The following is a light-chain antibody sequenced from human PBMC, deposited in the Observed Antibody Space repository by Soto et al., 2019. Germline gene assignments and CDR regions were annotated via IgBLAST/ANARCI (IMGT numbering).Light chain of an antibody. J-gene: IGKJ1*01. CDR1: QGISTY. CDR2: AAS. CDR3: QQLNNYPRT. Sequence: IPLTQSPSSLSASVGDRVTITCRASQGISTYLAWYQQKPGKAPNLLIYAASTLLSGVPSRFSGSGSGTDFTLTISSLQPEDFATYYCQQLNNYPRTFGQGTKVEI. V-gene: IGKV1-9*01.